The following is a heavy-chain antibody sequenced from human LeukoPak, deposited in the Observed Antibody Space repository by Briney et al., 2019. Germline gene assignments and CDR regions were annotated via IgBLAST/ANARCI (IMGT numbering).Heavy chain of an antibody. D-gene: IGHD3-3*01. CDR3: AKLADDFGVVIIGIDY. J-gene: IGHJ4*02. CDR1: GFTFSSYW. V-gene: IGHV3-7*03. Sequence: GSLRLSCAASGFTFSSYWMSWVRQAPGKGLERVANIKQDGSEKYYVDSVKGRFTISRDNSKNTLYLQMNSLRAEDTAVYYCAKLADDFGVVIIGIDYWGQGTLVTVSS. CDR2: IKQDGSEK.